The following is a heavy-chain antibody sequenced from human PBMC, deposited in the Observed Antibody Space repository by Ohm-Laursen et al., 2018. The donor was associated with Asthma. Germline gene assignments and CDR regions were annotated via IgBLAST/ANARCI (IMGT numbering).Heavy chain of an antibody. Sequence: GTLSLTCAVYGGSFSGYYWSWIRQPPGKGLEWIGEINHSRSTNYNPSLKSRVTISVDTSKNQFSLKLTSVTAADTAVYYCARMTTVTMGYFDYWGQGTLVTVSS. V-gene: IGHV4-34*01. D-gene: IGHD4-17*01. J-gene: IGHJ4*02. CDR1: GGSFSGYY. CDR3: ARMTTVTMGYFDY. CDR2: INHSRST.